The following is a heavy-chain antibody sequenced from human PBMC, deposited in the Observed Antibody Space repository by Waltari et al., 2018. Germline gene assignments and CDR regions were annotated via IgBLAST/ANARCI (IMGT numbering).Heavy chain of an antibody. CDR3: AKNHANGQPYYDS. CDR2: MWGSATNT. CDR1: GFPFSSYA. Sequence: EVLLLESGGGLVQPGGSLRLSCAASGFPFSSYAMTWVRQAPGKGLEWFSAMWGSATNTYYLDSVKGRFTFSRDNSKNTLYLQMNSLRADDTAVYYCAKNHANGQPYYDSWGQGTLVIVSS. J-gene: IGHJ5*02. D-gene: IGHD3-3*01. V-gene: IGHV3-23*01.